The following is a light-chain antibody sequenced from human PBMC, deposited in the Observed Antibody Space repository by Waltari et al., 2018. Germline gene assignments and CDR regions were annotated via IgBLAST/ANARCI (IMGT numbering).Light chain of an antibody. J-gene: IGLJ1*01. CDR3: CSYAGSYTLYV. Sequence: QSALTQPRSVSGSPGQSVTISCQGTSSDVGVYNYVSCYQQHPGKAPKLIIYDVSKRPPGVPERRPGSKSGNTASPTISGLQAEDEADYYCCSYAGSYTLYVFGTGTKVTVL. V-gene: IGLV2-11*01. CDR2: DVS. CDR1: SSDVGVYNY.